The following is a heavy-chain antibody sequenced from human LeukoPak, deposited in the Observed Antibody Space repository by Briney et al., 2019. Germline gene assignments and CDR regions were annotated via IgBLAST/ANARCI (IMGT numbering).Heavy chain of an antibody. J-gene: IGHJ6*02. CDR2: IYYSGST. Sequence: PSETLSLTCTVSGGSISSYYRSWIRQPPGKGLEWIGYIYYSGSTNYNPSLKSRVTISVGTSKNQFSLKLSSVTAADTAVYYCARLMGMDVWGQGTTVTVSS. CDR1: GGSISSYY. CDR3: ARLMGMDV. D-gene: IGHD3-16*01. V-gene: IGHV4-59*08.